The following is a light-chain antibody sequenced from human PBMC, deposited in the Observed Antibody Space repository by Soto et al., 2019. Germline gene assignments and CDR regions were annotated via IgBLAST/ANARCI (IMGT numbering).Light chain of an antibody. CDR3: QQYSTYAT. CDR1: QGISSY. J-gene: IGKJ1*01. CDR2: AAS. Sequence: DIQLTQSPSFLSASVGDRVTITCRASQGISSYLAWYQQKPGKAPKLLIYAASTLQSGVPSRFSGSGSGTKFTLTIASLQPDDFATYYCQQYSTYATFGQGTKVDIK. V-gene: IGKV1-9*01.